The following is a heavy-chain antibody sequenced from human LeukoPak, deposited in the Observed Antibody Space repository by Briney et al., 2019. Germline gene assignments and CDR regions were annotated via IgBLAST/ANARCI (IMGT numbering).Heavy chain of an antibody. Sequence: PGGSLRLSCAASGFTFSSYAMHWVRQAPGKGLEWVAVISYDGSNKYYADSVKGRFTISRDNSKNTLYLQMNSLRAEDTAVYYCAREGGWDSGYERDFDYWGQGTLVTVSS. CDR3: AREGGWDSGYERDFDY. J-gene: IGHJ4*02. CDR2: ISYDGSNK. D-gene: IGHD5-12*01. V-gene: IGHV3-30*04. CDR1: GFTFSSYA.